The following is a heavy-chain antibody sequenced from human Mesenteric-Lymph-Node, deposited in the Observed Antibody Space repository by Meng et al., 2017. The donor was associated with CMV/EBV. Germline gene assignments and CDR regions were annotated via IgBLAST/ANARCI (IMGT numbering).Heavy chain of an antibody. V-gene: IGHV4-4*02. CDR3: ARIVITPGGTIDS. CDR1: GGSNISSVW. Sequence: VSGGSNISSVWGSWVRQPPGKGLEWIGEIFHGGSTNYNPSLKSRISISVDKSKNQFSLKLSSVTAADTAIYYCARIVITPGGTIDSWGQGTLVTVSS. CDR2: IFHGGST. J-gene: IGHJ4*02. D-gene: IGHD2-8*02.